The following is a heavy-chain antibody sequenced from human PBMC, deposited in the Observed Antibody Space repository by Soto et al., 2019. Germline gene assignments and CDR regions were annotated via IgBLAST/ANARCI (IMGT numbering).Heavy chain of an antibody. V-gene: IGHV3-33*01. J-gene: IGHJ6*02. CDR2: IWYDGSNK. CDR1: GFTFSSYG. Sequence: QVQLVESGGGVVQPGRSLRLSCAASGFTFSSYGMHWVRQAPGKGLEWAAGIWYDGSNKYYADSVKGRFTISRDNSKNTLYLQMISLRAEDTAVYYCARDGQLLWFREDYYSMEVWGQGTTVTVSS. D-gene: IGHD3-10*01. CDR3: ARDGQLLWFREDYYSMEV.